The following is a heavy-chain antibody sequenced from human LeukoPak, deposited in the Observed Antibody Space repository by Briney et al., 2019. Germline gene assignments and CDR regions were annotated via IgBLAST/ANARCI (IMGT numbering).Heavy chain of an antibody. J-gene: IGHJ1*01. CDR2: TSAYNGNT. CDR1: GYTLTSYG. V-gene: IGHV1-18*01. Sequence: ASVKVSCKASGYTLTSYGITWVRQAPGQGLEWMGWTSAYNGNTNYEQKFQGRVTMTTDTSTSTAYMELRSLRSDDTAVYYCARDVGYCSGGSCYPTAEYFHHWGQGTLVTVSS. CDR3: ARDVGYCSGGSCYPTAEYFHH. D-gene: IGHD2-15*01.